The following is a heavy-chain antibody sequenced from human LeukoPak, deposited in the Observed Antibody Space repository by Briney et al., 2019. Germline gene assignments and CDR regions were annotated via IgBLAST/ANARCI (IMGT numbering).Heavy chain of an antibody. CDR3: ARDQDSSGYFDY. V-gene: IGHV1-46*01. D-gene: IGHD2-15*01. CDR1: GYSFINYY. Sequence: ASVKVSCKASGYSFINYYIHWVRQAPGQGLEWVGIINPSVGATSYAQKFQGRVTMTRDTSTSTVYMDLSSLRSEDTAVYYCARDQDSSGYFDYWGQGTLVTVSS. J-gene: IGHJ4*02. CDR2: INPSVGAT.